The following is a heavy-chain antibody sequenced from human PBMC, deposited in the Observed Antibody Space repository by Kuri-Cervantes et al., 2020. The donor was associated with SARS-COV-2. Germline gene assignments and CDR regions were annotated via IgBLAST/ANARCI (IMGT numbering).Heavy chain of an antibody. CDR1: GFTFSSYA. CDR2: ISGSGGST. CDR3: TTDPPGLYYYDSSGYPDY. Sequence: GESLKISCAASGFTFSSYAMSWVRQAPGKGLEWVSAISGSGGSTYYADSVKGRFTISRDNSKNTLYLQMNSLKTEDTAVYYCTTDPPGLYYYDSSGYPDYWRQGTLVTVS. V-gene: IGHV3-23*01. D-gene: IGHD3-22*01. J-gene: IGHJ4*02.